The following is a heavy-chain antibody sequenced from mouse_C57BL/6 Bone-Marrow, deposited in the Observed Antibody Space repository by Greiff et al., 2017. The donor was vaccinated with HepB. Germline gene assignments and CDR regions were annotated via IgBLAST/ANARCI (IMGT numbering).Heavy chain of an antibody. CDR1: GYTFTSYW. Sequence: QQSCKASGYTFTSYWMHWVKQRPGRGLEWIGRIDPNSGGTKYNEKFKSKATLTVDKPSSTAYMQLSSLTSEDSAVYYCAICYGGDYYAMDYWGQGTSVTVSS. J-gene: IGHJ4*01. D-gene: IGHD2-1*01. CDR3: AICYGGDYYAMDY. CDR2: IDPNSGGT. V-gene: IGHV1-72*01.